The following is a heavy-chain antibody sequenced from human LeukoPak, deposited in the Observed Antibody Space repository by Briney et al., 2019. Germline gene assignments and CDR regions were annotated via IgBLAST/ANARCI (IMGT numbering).Heavy chain of an antibody. V-gene: IGHV3-30*18. J-gene: IGHJ4*02. CDR2: ISYDGSNK. D-gene: IGHD3-10*01. Sequence: GRSLRLSCAASGFTFSSYGMHWVRQAPGKGLEWVAVISYDGSNKYYADSVKGRFTISRDNSKNTLYLQMNSLRAEDTAVYYCAKGDMVRGVIKAPAPNFDYWGQGTLVTVSS. CDR3: AKGDMVRGVIKAPAPNFDY. CDR1: GFTFSSYG.